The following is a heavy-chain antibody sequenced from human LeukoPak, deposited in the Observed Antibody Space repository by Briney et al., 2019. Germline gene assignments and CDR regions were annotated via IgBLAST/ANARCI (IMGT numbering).Heavy chain of an antibody. CDR3: ARDPYTAQYSSSSLGFDY. D-gene: IGHD6-6*01. V-gene: IGHV4-4*07. CDR1: GGSISSYY. CDR2: IYTSGST. J-gene: IGHJ4*02. Sequence: SETLSLTCTVSGGSISSYYWSWIRQPAGKGLEWIGRIYTSGSTNYNPSLKSRVTMSVDTSKNQFSLKLSSVTAADTAVYYCARDPYTAQYSSSSLGFDYWGQGTLVTVSS.